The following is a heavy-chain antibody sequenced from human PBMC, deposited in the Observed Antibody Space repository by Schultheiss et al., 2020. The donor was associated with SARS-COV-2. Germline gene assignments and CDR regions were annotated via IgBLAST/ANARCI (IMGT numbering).Heavy chain of an antibody. Sequence: SETLSLTCAVYGGSFSGYYWSWIRQPPGKGLEWIGSIYHSGSTYYNPSLKSRVTISVDTSKNQFSLKLSSVTAADTAVYYCARDMADYYYGMDVWGQGTTVTVAS. CDR1: GGSFSGYY. CDR3: ARDMADYYYGMDV. V-gene: IGHV4-34*01. J-gene: IGHJ6*02. CDR2: IYHSGST. D-gene: IGHD5-24*01.